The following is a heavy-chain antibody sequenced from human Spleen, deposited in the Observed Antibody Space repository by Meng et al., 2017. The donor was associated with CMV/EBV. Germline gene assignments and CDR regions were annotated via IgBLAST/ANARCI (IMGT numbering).Heavy chain of an antibody. CDR3: ARGDHLDY. D-gene: IGHD1-14*01. CDR1: GFTFSNYW. CDR2: IKLDGREK. Sequence: GESLKISCAASGFTFSNYWMSWVRQAPGKGLEWVANIKLDGREKYYVDSVKGRFTISRDNAKNSLYLQMNSLRAEDTAVYYCARGDHLDYWGQGTLVTVSS. J-gene: IGHJ4*02. V-gene: IGHV3-7*04.